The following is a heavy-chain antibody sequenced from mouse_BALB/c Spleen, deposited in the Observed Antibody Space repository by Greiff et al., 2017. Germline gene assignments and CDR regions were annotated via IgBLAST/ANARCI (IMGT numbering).Heavy chain of an antibody. CDR2: IYPGGGYT. Sequence: VKLMESGAELVRPGTSVKMSCKAAGYTFTNYWIGWVKQRPGHGLEWIGDIYPGGGYTNYNEKFKGKATLTADTSSSTAYMQLSSLTSEDSAIYFCARAHWERDALDYWGQGTSVTVSA. J-gene: IGHJ4*01. V-gene: IGHV1-63*02. D-gene: IGHD4-1*01. CDR1: GYTFTNYW. CDR3: ARAHWERDALDY.